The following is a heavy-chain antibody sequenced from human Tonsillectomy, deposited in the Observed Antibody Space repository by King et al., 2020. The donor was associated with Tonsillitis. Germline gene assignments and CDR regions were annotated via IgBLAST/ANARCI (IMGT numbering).Heavy chain of an antibody. CDR1: GLTFRSYG. D-gene: IGHD4-17*01. CDR2: IRYDGNKK. V-gene: IGHV3-30*02. CDR3: AKGPDYGDFEN. J-gene: IGHJ1*01. Sequence: VQLVESGGGVVQPGGSLRLSCGASGLTFRSYGMHWLRQAPGKGLEGVAFIRYDGNKKYYADSVKGRFTISRDNSKSTLSLQMNSLTADDTAVYYCAKGPDYGDFENWGQGTLVTVSS.